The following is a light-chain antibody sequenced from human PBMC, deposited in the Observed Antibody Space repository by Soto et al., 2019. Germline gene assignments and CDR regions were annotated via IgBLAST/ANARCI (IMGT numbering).Light chain of an antibody. Sequence: QSVLTQPPSVSGAPGQRVTISCTGSSSNIGAGYDVHWYQQLPGTAPKLLIYGNSNRPSGVPYRFSGSKSGTSASLAITGLPAEAEAEYDCQSYASSLSGSWVFGGGTKLTVL. CDR1: SSNIGAGYD. V-gene: IGLV1-40*01. CDR2: GNS. J-gene: IGLJ3*02. CDR3: QSYASSLSGSWV.